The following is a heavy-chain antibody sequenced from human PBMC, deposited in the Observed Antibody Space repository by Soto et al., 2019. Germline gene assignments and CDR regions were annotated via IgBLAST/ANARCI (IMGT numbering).Heavy chain of an antibody. V-gene: IGHV3-7*01. Sequence: EVQLVESGGGLVQPGGSLRLSCAASGFTFTRHWMTWVRQAPGKGLEWVPSIKQDGSDKKYVDSVKGRFTISRDNDKNSLSLQMNTLRAEDTAVYYCVRNSDVEGSSTYYRPWDSWGQGTLVIVSS. CDR3: VRNSDVEGSSTYYRPWDS. CDR1: GFTFTRHW. CDR2: IKQDGSDK. D-gene: IGHD6-13*01. J-gene: IGHJ4*02.